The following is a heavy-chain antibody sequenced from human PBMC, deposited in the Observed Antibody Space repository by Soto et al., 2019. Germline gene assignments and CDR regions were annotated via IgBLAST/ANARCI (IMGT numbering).Heavy chain of an antibody. CDR2: IYSGGAT. J-gene: IGHJ4*02. CDR1: GFSVSTSH. V-gene: IGHV3-53*01. Sequence: AGGSLRLSCAAAGFSVSTSHISWVRQAPGKGLEWVSVIYSGGATHYAVSVKGRLIISRDKSKNTVDLQMNSLRAEDTAVYYCAKDSRVTMVRGVIIPPGYWGQGTLVTVSS. CDR3: AKDSRVTMVRGVIIPPGY. D-gene: IGHD3-10*01.